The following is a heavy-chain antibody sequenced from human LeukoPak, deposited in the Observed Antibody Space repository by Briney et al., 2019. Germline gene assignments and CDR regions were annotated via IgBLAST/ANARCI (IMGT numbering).Heavy chain of an antibody. CDR1: GFTFSSYW. V-gene: IGHV3-7*01. D-gene: IGHD6-13*01. CDR3: ARVVAAAGNNWFDP. Sequence: GGSLRLSCAASGFTFSSYWMSWVRQAPGKGLEWVANIKQDGSEKYYVDSVKGRFTISRDNAKNSLYLLMNSLRAEDTAVYYCARVVAAAGNNWFDPWGQGTLVTVSS. J-gene: IGHJ5*02. CDR2: IKQDGSEK.